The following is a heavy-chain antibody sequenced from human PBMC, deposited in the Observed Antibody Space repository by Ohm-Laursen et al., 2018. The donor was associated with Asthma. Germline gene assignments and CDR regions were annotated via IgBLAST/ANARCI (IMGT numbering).Heavy chain of an antibody. D-gene: IGHD2-15*01. V-gene: IGHV4-61*08. CDR2: IYYTGTT. Sequence: SETLSLTCTVSGGSIGSDDYYWSWIRQPPGKGLEWIGYIYYTGTTNYNPSFKSRLSISVDTSMNQFSLNLTSVTAADTAVYYCARRYCTGGSCSFDSWGQGTLVTVSS. CDR3: ARRYCTGGSCSFDS. CDR1: GGSIGSDDYY. J-gene: IGHJ4*02.